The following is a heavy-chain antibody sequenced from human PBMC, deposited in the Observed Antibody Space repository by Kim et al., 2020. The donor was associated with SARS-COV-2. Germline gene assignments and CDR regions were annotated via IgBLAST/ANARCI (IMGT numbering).Heavy chain of an antibody. CDR2: IYYSGST. Sequence: SETLSLTCTVSGGSISSYYWSWIRQPPGKGLEWIGYIYYSGSTNYNPSLKSRITISVDTSKNQFSLKLSSVTAADTAVYYCARSVTLDTVAHYYGMDVWGQGTTVTVSS. V-gene: IGHV4-59*13. D-gene: IGHD4-17*01. CDR3: ARSVTLDTVAHYYGMDV. CDR1: GGSISSYY. J-gene: IGHJ6*02.